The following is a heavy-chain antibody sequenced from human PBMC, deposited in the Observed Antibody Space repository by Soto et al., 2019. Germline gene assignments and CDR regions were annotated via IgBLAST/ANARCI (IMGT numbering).Heavy chain of an antibody. Sequence: SQTLSLTCAISGDSVSTNSAAWNWIRQSPSRGLEWLGRTYYRSKWYNDYGVSVKSRITIKPDTSKNQFSLQLNSVTPEDTGVYYCAKGSRGVAGFDYWGQGTLVTVSS. V-gene: IGHV6-1*01. CDR1: GDSVSTNSAA. CDR3: AKGSRGVAGFDY. D-gene: IGHD6-19*01. CDR2: TYYRSKWYN. J-gene: IGHJ4*02.